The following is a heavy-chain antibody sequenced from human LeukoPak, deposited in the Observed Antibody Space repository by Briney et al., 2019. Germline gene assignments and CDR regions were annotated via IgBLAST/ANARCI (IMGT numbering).Heavy chain of an antibody. CDR3: ARSAFFYGSGRGWFDT. Sequence: SQTLSLTCSVSGGSISTGPHFWGWLRQTPGEALEWIGSAYETGTTYYTPSLQSRVTLSIDASKSQLSLRLTSVTAADTAIYFCARSAFFYGSGRGWFDTWGPGTLVSVSS. CDR1: GGSISTGPHF. J-gene: IGHJ5*02. D-gene: IGHD3-10*01. V-gene: IGHV4-39*01. CDR2: AYETGTT.